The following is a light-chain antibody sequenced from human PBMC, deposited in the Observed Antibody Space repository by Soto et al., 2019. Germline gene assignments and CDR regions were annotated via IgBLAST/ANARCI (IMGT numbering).Light chain of an antibody. V-gene: IGLV1-44*01. Sequence: QSVLTQPPSASGTPGQRVTISCSGSCSSIGTNTVNWYRQLPGTAPKLLIYGNNQRPSGVPDRFSGSKSGTSASLGISGLQSEDEADYYCAAWDGSLNNVLFGGGTQLTVL. J-gene: IGLJ2*01. CDR2: GNN. CDR3: AAWDGSLNNVL. CDR1: CSSIGTNT.